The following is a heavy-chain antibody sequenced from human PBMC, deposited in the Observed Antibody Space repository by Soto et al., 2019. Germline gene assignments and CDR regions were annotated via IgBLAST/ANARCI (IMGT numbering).Heavy chain of an antibody. D-gene: IGHD1-26*01. CDR3: ASAMTSVGATPKGDY. J-gene: IGHJ4*02. Sequence: EVQLVESGGGLVQPGGSLRLSCASSGFTFSTDWMHWVRQAPGKGPVWVSRISSDGSVTDYAGSVKGRFTISRDNAKNTLYLQMNSLRAEDTAVYYCASAMTSVGATPKGDYWGQGTLVTVSS. CDR2: ISSDGSVT. CDR1: GFTFSTDW. V-gene: IGHV3-74*01.